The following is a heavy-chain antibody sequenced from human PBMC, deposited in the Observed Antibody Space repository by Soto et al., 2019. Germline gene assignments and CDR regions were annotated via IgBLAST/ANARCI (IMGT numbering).Heavy chain of an antibody. CDR3: ARDVYDFWSGYYNY. J-gene: IGHJ4*02. V-gene: IGHV3-7*01. CDR2: IKQDGSEK. Sequence: GGSLRLSCAASGFTFSSYWMSWVRQAPGKGLEWVANIKQDGSEKYYVDSVKGRFTISRDNAKNSPYLQMNSLRAEDTAVYYCARDVYDFWSGYYNYWGQGTLVTVSS. CDR1: GFTFSSYW. D-gene: IGHD3-3*01.